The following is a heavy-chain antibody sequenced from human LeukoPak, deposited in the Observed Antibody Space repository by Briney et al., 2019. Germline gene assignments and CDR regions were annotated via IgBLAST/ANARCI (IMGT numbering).Heavy chain of an antibody. CDR1: GGSFSGHY. CDR3: ASGQYYDLWSGYYVD. Sequence: PSETLSLTCAVYGGSFSGHYWSWIRQPPGKGLEWIGEINHSGSTNYNPSIESRVTISVDTSKNHFSLKLSSVTAADTAVYYCASGQYYDLWSGYYVDWGQGTLVTVSA. V-gene: IGHV4-34*01. J-gene: IGHJ4*02. D-gene: IGHD3-3*01. CDR2: INHSGST.